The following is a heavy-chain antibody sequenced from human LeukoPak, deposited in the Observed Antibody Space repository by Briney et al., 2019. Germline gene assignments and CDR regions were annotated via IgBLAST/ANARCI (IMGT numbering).Heavy chain of an antibody. J-gene: IGHJ5*02. V-gene: IGHV4-38-2*02. CDR1: GYSISSGYY. CDR3: ARVGVLWFGELLHNWFDP. Sequence: SETLSLTCIVSGYSISSGYYWGWIRQPPGKGLEWIGTIYHSGSTYYNPSLKRRVTISVDTSKNQFSLKLSSVTAADTAVYYCARVGVLWFGELLHNWFDPWGQGTLVTVSS. CDR2: IYHSGST. D-gene: IGHD3-10*01.